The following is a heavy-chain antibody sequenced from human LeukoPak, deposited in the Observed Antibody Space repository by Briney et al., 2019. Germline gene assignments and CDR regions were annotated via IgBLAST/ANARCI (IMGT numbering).Heavy chain of an antibody. CDR2: ICRSGSYM. J-gene: IGHJ4*02. Sequence: GGSLRLSCAASGFTFSNCTMNWVRQAPGKGLEWVSSICRSGSYMYYADSVKGRFTISRDNSKNTLYLQMNSLRAEDTAVYYCARRRDGYNIDYWGQGTLVTVSS. CDR3: ARRRDGYNIDY. CDR1: GFTFSNCT. D-gene: IGHD5-24*01. V-gene: IGHV3-21*01.